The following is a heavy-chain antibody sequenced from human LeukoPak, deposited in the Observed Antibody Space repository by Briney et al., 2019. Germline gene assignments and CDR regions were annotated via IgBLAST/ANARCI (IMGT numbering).Heavy chain of an antibody. V-gene: IGHV3-7*01. CDR2: IKQDGSEK. CDR3: ARDREVGWRDAFDI. Sequence: GGSLRLSCADSGFTFSSYWMSWVRQAPGRGLEWVANIKQDGSEKYYVDSVKGRFTISRDNAKNSLYLQMNSLRAEDTAVYYCARDREVGWRDAFDIWGQGTMVTVSS. J-gene: IGHJ3*02. CDR1: GFTFSSYW. D-gene: IGHD3-16*01.